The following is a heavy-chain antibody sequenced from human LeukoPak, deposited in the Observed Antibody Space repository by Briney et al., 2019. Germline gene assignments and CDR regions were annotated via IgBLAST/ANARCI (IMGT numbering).Heavy chain of an antibody. D-gene: IGHD3-22*01. V-gene: IGHV4-34*08. CDR1: GVTFSSYA. CDR3: AGITMIVGNKDY. J-gene: IGHJ4*02. CDR2: INHSGST. Sequence: PGGSLRLSCAASGVTFSSYAMSWVRQPPGKGLEWIGEINHSGSTNYNPSLKSRVTISVDTSKNQFSLKLSSVTAADTAVYYCAGITMIVGNKDYWGQGTLVTVSS.